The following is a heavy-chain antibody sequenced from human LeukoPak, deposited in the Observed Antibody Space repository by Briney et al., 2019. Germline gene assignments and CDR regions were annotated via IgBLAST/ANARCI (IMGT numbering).Heavy chain of an antibody. J-gene: IGHJ4*02. CDR2: MDPNSGNT. D-gene: IGHD2-15*01. Sequence: ASVKVSCKASGYTFTSYDINWARQATGQGLEWMGWMDPNSGNTGYAQKFQGRVTMTRNTSISTAYMELSSLRSEDTAVYYCARGSSVVVAATPVDYWGQGTLVTVSS. V-gene: IGHV1-8*01. CDR1: GYTFTSYD. CDR3: ARGSSVVVAATPVDY.